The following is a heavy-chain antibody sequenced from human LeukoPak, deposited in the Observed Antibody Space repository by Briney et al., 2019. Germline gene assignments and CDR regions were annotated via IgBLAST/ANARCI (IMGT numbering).Heavy chain of an antibody. CDR3: ASRDMYYYDSIPAGKDV. D-gene: IGHD3-22*01. J-gene: IGHJ6*02. CDR2: IYYSGST. CDR1: GGSISSGDYY. V-gene: IGHV4-30-4*01. Sequence: ASQTLSLTCTVSGGSISSGDYYWSRIRQPPGKGLEWIGYIYYSGSTYYNPSLKSRVTISVDTSKNQISLKLSSVTAADTAVYYCASRDMYYYDSIPAGKDVWGQGTTVTVSS.